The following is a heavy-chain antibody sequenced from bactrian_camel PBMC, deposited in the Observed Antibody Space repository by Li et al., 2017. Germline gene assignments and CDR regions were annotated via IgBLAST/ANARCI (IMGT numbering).Heavy chain of an antibody. CDR2: VNFDGKNV. CDR3: ASAYCSGEECDPFTY. V-gene: IGHV3S6*01. D-gene: IGHD1*01. J-gene: IGHJ4*01. Sequence: HVQLVESGGGLVQPGGSLRLSCAASGFTSDKNFMSWVRQAPGKGLEWVSTVNFDGKNVYYADSVKGRITISRDNAENTAYLRIDSLKSEDTALYYCASAYCSGEECDPFTYWGQGTQVTVS. CDR1: GFTSDKNF.